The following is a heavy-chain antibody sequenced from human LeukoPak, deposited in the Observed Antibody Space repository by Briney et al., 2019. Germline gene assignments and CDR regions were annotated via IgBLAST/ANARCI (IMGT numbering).Heavy chain of an antibody. CDR2: VGVDGDDT. CDR1: GFTLSNYA. V-gene: IGHV3-23*01. J-gene: IGHJ2*01. CDR3: AKGRGDRWTESRFFDL. D-gene: IGHD3-16*01. Sequence: GRSLRLSCAAAGFTLSNYAVSWVRQAPGKGMEWVSIVGVDGDDTHYADSVKGRLTISRDNSKNSLYVQMNSLEAEQTAVYYGAKGRGDRWTESRFFDLWGRGTLVTVSS.